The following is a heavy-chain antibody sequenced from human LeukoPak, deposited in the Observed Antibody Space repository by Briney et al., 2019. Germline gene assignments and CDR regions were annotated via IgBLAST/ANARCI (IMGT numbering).Heavy chain of an antibody. CDR1: GYTFTIYD. CDR3: ARGPPNWGYDY. CDR2: MSPNSGDT. D-gene: IGHD7-27*01. Sequence: ASVNVSCKASGYTFTIYDFNWVRQATGQRPEWMGWMSPNSGDTGYAQKFQDRVTMTRDTSISTAYMELSSLRSDDTAVYYCARGPPNWGYDYWGPGTLVTVSS. V-gene: IGHV1-8*01. J-gene: IGHJ4*02.